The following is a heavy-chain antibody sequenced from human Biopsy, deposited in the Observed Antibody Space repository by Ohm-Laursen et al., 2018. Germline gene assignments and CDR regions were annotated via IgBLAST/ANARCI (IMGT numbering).Heavy chain of an antibody. Sequence: SVKVSCKAPAGTFSNYGVNWVRQAPGQGLEWLGGNIPILGTGNYAQKFQDGVTVAADTSTSTATMELRSLRSDDTAVYYCATKLTGYFHHWGQGTLVIVSS. J-gene: IGHJ1*01. D-gene: IGHD3-9*01. CDR1: AGTFSNYG. CDR3: ATKLTGYFHH. CDR2: NIPILGTG. V-gene: IGHV1-69*06.